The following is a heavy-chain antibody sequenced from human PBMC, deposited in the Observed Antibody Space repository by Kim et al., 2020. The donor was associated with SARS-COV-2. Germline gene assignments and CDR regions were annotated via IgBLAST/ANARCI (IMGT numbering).Heavy chain of an antibody. CDR2: TRNKANSYTT. CDR3: ARDLGAYSNRAL. J-gene: IGHJ4*02. D-gene: IGHD5-18*01. CDR1: GFTLSDHS. V-gene: IGHV3-72*01. Sequence: GGSLRLSCAASGFTLSDHSMDWVRQAPGKGLEWVGRTRNKANSYTTEYAASVKGRFTISRDESKKSLYLQMHSLKTEDTAVYYCARDLGAYSNRALWGQGTLVTVSS.